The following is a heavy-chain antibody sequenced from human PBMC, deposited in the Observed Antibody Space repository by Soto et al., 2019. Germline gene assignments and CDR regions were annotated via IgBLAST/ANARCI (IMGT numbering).Heavy chain of an antibody. D-gene: IGHD6-19*01. Sequence: QVQLVQSGAEVKKPGSSVKVSCKASGGTFSSYAISWVRQAPGQGLEWMGGIIPIFGTANYAQKFQGRVRISAXXSTSTAYMELSSLRSEDTAVYYCARSIAVAGTLDYWGQGTLVTVSS. CDR1: GGTFSSYA. V-gene: IGHV1-69*12. CDR2: IIPIFGTA. CDR3: ARSIAVAGTLDY. J-gene: IGHJ4*02.